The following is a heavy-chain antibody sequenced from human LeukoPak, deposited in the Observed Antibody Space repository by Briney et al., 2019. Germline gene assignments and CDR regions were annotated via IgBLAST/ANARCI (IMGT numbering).Heavy chain of an antibody. CDR1: GGSISSYY. D-gene: IGHD3-22*01. CDR3: ARYQAYYDSSGQFDY. Sequence: PSETLSLTXTVSGGSISSYYWSWIRQPAGKGLEWIGRIYTSGSTNYNPSLKSRVTMSVDTSKNQFSQKLSSVTAADTAVYYCARYQAYYDSSGQFDYWGQGTLVTVSS. V-gene: IGHV4-4*07. CDR2: IYTSGST. J-gene: IGHJ4*02.